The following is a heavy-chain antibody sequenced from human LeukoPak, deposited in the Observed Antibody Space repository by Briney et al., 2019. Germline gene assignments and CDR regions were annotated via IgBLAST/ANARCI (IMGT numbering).Heavy chain of an antibody. V-gene: IGHV3-15*01. CDR1: GFTFSNAW. CDR3: STGGYYFDY. Sequence: PGGSLRLSCAGSGFTFSNAWMNWVRQAPGKGLEWVGRINSEPNGGTTDYAAPVKGRFSISRDDSRNTVYLQINSLETEDTAVYYCSTGGYYFDYWGLGTLVTVSS. CDR2: INSEPNGGTT. J-gene: IGHJ4*02.